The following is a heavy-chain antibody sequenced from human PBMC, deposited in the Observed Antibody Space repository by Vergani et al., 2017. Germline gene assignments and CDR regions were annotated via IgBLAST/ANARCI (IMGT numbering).Heavy chain of an antibody. J-gene: IGHJ4*02. CDR1: GYTFTSYY. Sequence: QVQLVQSGAEVKKPGASVKVSCKASGYTFTSYYMHWLRQAPGQGLEWMGIINPSGGSTSYAQKFQGRVAMTRDTSTSTVYMELSSLRSEDTAVYYCARDMSGDDFSGYYDYWGQGTLVTVSS. CDR2: INPSGGST. D-gene: IGHD3-22*01. CDR3: ARDMSGDDFSGYYDY. V-gene: IGHV1-46*01.